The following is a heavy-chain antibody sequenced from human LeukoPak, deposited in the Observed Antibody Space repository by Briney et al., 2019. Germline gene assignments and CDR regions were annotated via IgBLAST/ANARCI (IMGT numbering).Heavy chain of an antibody. V-gene: IGHV4-4*07. CDR1: GGSISTYY. J-gene: IGHJ6*04. D-gene: IGHD6-25*01. CDR2: TNTNGNT. CDR3: ARERLGFRVDV. Sequence: PSETLSLTCTVSGGSISTYYWSWIGQLAGKGPEWIGRTNTNGNTNYNPSLKSRVTMSVDTSKTHFSLNLSSATAADSAVYYCARERLGFRVDVWGKGTMVTVSS.